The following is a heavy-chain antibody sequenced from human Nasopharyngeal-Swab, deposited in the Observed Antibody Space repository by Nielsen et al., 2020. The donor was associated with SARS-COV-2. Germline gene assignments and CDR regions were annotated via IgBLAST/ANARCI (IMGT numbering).Heavy chain of an antibody. D-gene: IGHD3-3*01. Sequence: SETLSLTCTVSGGSISSGSYYWSWIRPPAGKGLEWIGRIYTSGSTNYNPSLKSRVTISVDTSKNKFSLKLSSVTAADTAVYYCARGSTFAIFGVVQWSGWFDPWGQGTLVTVSS. CDR2: IYTSGST. CDR3: ARGSTFAIFGVVQWSGWFDP. CDR1: GGSISSGSYY. V-gene: IGHV4-61*02. J-gene: IGHJ5*02.